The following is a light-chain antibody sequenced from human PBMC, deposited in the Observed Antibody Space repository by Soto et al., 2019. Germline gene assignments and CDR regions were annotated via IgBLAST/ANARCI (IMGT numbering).Light chain of an antibody. V-gene: IGKV3-15*01. CDR2: DAS. CDR1: QSVRSN. J-gene: IGKJ2*01. CDR3: QQCNNWPYT. Sequence: EVVMTQSPATLSVSPGERATLSCRASQSVRSNLVWYQQKPGQAPRLLIYDASTRATGIPGRFSGSVSGTEFTLIISSLQSEDFALYFCQQCNNWPYTFGQGTKLEIK.